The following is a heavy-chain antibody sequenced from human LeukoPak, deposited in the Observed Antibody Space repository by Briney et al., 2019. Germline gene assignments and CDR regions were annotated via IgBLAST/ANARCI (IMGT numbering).Heavy chain of an antibody. Sequence: PSETLSLTCTVSGGSISSSSYYWGWIRQPPGKGLEWIGSIHYSGSTNYNPSLKSRVTISVDTSKNQFSLKLSSMTAADTAVYYCGRYGSGSHEAFDYWGQGTLVTVSS. V-gene: IGHV4-39*07. CDR1: GGSISSSSYY. CDR3: GRYGSGSHEAFDY. CDR2: IHYSGST. D-gene: IGHD3-10*01. J-gene: IGHJ4*02.